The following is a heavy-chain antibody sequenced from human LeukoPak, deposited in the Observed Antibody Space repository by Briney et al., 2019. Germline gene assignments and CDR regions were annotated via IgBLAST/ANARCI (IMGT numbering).Heavy chain of an antibody. Sequence: PGGSLRLSCAASGFIFSDYGMSWVRQAPGKGLEWVSTIGGRGGSTYYADSVKGRFTISRDNSKNTLYLQMNSLRAEDTAVYYCARAHNWKYGTFDYWGQGTLVTVSS. D-gene: IGHD1-7*01. CDR3: ARAHNWKYGTFDY. J-gene: IGHJ4*02. CDR2: IGGRGGST. V-gene: IGHV3-23*01. CDR1: GFIFSDYG.